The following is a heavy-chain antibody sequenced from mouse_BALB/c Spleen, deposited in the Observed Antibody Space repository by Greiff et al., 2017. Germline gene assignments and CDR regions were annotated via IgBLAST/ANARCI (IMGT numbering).Heavy chain of an antibody. CDR1: GFNIKDTY. CDR3: ARTSMDY. J-gene: IGHJ4*01. CDR2: IDPANGNT. Sequence: EVQRVESGAELVKPGASVKLSCTASGFNIKDTYMHWVKQRPEQGLEWIGRIDPANGNTKYDPKFQGKATITADTSSNTAYLQLSSLTSEDTAVYYCARTSMDYWGQGTSVTVSS. V-gene: IGHV14-3*02.